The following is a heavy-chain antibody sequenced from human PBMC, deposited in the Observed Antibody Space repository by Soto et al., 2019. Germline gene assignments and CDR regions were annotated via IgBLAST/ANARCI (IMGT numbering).Heavy chain of an antibody. V-gene: IGHV3-30*02. CDR3: AKQLSSSYGLDV. CDR1: GFIFSSYD. J-gene: IGHJ6*02. Sequence: PGGSLRLSCAASGFIFSSYDMYWVRQAPGKGLEWVAFIWYDGSNKYFADSVKGRFTISRDNSKNTFYLQMNSLRTEDTAVYYCAKQLSSSYGLDVWGQGTTVTVSS. D-gene: IGHD6-6*01. CDR2: IWYDGSNK.